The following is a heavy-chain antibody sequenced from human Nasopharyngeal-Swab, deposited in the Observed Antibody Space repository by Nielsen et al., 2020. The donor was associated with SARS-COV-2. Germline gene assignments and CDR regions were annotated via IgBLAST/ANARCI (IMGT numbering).Heavy chain of an antibody. J-gene: IGHJ4*02. CDR3: AKEGIVGGSPLLVCFDC. CDR1: GFTFSNFA. V-gene: IGHV3-23*01. CDR2: ISGGSDST. Sequence: GGSLRLSCAASGFTFSNFAMSWVRQAPGKGLEWVSVISGGSDSTYYTDSVRGRFTISRDNSKNTLYLQMNSLRAEDTAVYYCAKEGIVGGSPLLVCFDCWGQGTLVTVSS. D-gene: IGHD1-26*01.